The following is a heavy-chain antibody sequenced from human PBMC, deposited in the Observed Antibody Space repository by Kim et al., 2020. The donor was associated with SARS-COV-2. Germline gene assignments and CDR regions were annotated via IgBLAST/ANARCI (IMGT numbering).Heavy chain of an antibody. CDR1: GFTFSSYE. CDR2: ISSSGSTI. D-gene: IGHD3-10*01. V-gene: IGHV3-48*03. CDR3: ARDPIWFGELLPPYYFDY. J-gene: IGHJ4*02. Sequence: GGSLRLSCAASGFTFSSYEMNWVRQAPGKGLEWVSYISSSGSTIYYADSVKGRFTISRDNAKNSLYLQMNSLRAEDTAVYYCARDPIWFGELLPPYYFDYWGQGTLVTVSS.